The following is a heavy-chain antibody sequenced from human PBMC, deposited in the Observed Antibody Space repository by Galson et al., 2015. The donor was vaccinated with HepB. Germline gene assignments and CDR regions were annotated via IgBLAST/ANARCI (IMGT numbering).Heavy chain of an antibody. Sequence: SVKVSCKTSGYTFTSYGISWVRQAPGQGLEWMGWISAYNGNTNYAQKLQGRVTMTTDTSTSTAYMELRSLRSDDTAVYYCARDPQQIFAVAYYYYGMDVWGQGTTVTVSS. D-gene: IGHD3-3*01. J-gene: IGHJ6*02. CDR2: ISAYNGNT. CDR3: ARDPQQIFAVAYYYYGMDV. CDR1: GYTFTSYG. V-gene: IGHV1-18*04.